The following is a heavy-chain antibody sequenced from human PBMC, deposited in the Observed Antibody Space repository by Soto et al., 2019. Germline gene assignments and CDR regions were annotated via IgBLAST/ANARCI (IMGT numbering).Heavy chain of an antibody. CDR2: FDGSGVHT. CDR1: GFSFSSYS. CDR3: SKHIQHHSGWPLRY. D-gene: IGHD6-19*01. Sequence: PGGSLRLSCAASGFSFSSYSVSWVRQAPWKGLEWVSVFDGSGVHTYYTNSVKGRFTISNDNSKNTLFLQMNSLKAEDTAVYLCSKHIQHHSGWPLRYWGQGTLVTVSS. V-gene: IGHV3-23*01. J-gene: IGHJ4*02.